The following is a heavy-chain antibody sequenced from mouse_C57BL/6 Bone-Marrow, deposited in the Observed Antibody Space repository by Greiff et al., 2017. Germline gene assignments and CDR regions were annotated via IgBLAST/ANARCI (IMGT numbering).Heavy chain of an antibody. CDR2: INPGSGGT. V-gene: IGHV1-54*01. D-gene: IGHD4-1*01. J-gene: IGHJ3*01. CDR3: ARSKDWDSWFAY. Sequence: QVQLQQSGAELVRPGTSVKVSCKASGYAFTNYLIEWVKQRPGQGLEWIGVINPGSGGTNYNEKFKGKATLTADKSSSTAYMQLSSLTSEDSAVYFCARSKDWDSWFAYWGQRSLVTVSA. CDR1: GYAFTNYL.